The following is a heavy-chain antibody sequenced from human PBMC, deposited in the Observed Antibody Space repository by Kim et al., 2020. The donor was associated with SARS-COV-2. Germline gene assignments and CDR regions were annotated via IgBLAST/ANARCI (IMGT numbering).Heavy chain of an antibody. J-gene: IGHJ3*02. CDR2: ISSSSSYI. D-gene: IGHD1-26*01. CDR3: ARDCDPIPTYAFDI. CDR1: GFTFSSYS. V-gene: IGHV3-21*04. Sequence: GGSLRLSCAASGFTFSSYSMNWVRQAPGKGLEWVSFISSSSSYIYYADSVKGRFTISRDNAKNSLYMQMNSLRAEDTAVYYCARDCDPIPTYAFDIWGQGTMVTLSS.